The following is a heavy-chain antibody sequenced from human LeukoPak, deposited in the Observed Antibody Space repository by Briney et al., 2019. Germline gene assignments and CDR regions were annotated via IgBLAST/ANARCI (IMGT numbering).Heavy chain of an antibody. CDR2: INPSGGST. D-gene: IGHD3-22*01. J-gene: IGHJ4*02. CDR3: ARTIYYYDSSGYGD. Sequence: GASVKVSCKASGGTFSSYAISWVRQAPGQGLEWMGIINPSGGSTSYAQKFQGRVTMTRDTSTSTVYMELSSLRSEDTAVYYCARTIYYYDSSGYGDWGQGTLVAVSS. V-gene: IGHV1-46*01. CDR1: GGTFSSYA.